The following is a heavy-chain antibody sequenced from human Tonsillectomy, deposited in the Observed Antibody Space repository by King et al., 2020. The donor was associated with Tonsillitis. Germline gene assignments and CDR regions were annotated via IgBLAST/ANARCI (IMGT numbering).Heavy chain of an antibody. CDR2: IYPGDSDT. Sequence: VQLVESGAEVKKPGESLKISCKGSGYSFTSYWIGWVRQMPGKGLEWMGIIYPGDSDTRYSPSFQGQVTISADKSISTAYLQWSSLKASDTAMYYCARSRHELHYYYRMDVWGQGTTVTVSS. D-gene: IGHD3-10*01. CDR3: ARSRHELHYYYRMDV. V-gene: IGHV5-51*01. CDR1: GYSFTSYW. J-gene: IGHJ6*01.